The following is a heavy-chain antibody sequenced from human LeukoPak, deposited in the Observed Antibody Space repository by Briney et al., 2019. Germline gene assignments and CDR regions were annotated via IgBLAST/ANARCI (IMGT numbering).Heavy chain of an antibody. D-gene: IGHD1-7*01. CDR2: IYYSGST. Sequence: PSETLSLTCTVSGGSISSYYWSWIRQPPGKGLEWIGYIYYSGSTNYNPSLKSRVTISVDTSKNQFSLKLSSVTAVDTAVYYCASWNYGTSFLSYWGQGTLVTVSS. CDR3: ASWNYGTSFLSY. J-gene: IGHJ4*02. CDR1: GGSISSYY. V-gene: IGHV4-59*01.